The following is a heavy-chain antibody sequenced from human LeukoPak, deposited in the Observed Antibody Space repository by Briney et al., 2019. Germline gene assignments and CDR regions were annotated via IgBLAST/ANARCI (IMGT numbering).Heavy chain of an antibody. Sequence: SETLSLTCTVSGGSISSSSYYWGWIRQPPGKGLEWIGSIYYSGSTYYNPSLKSRVTISVDTSKNQFSLKLSSVTAADTAVYYCARRVATAYNWFDPWGQGTLFTVSS. CDR1: GGSISSSSYY. CDR2: IYYSGST. CDR3: ARRVATAYNWFDP. J-gene: IGHJ5*02. V-gene: IGHV4-39*01. D-gene: IGHD5-12*01.